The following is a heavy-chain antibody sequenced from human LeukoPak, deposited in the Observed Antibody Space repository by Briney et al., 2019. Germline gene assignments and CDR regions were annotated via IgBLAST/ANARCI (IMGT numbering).Heavy chain of an antibody. D-gene: IGHD3-22*01. CDR1: GYIFTIYG. CDR2: ISGYTGDT. CDR3: ARGGSYYDSSGYSFDY. Sequence: ASVRVSCKASGYIFTIYGITWVRQAPGQGLEWMGWISGYTGDTNYAQKFQGRVTMTIDTSTSTAYMELRSLRSDDTAVFYCARGGSYYDSSGYSFDYWGQGTLVTVSS. V-gene: IGHV1-18*01. J-gene: IGHJ4*02.